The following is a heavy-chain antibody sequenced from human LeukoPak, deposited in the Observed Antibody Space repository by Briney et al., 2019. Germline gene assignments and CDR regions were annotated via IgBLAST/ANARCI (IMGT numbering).Heavy chain of an antibody. J-gene: IGHJ4*02. Sequence: ASVKVSCKASGYTFTSYDINWVRQATGQGLEWLGWMNPNSGNTGYAQKFQGRVTMTRNTSMSTAYMELSSLRSEDTAVYYCARGRGVLLWFGESFDYWGQGTLVTVSS. V-gene: IGHV1-8*01. CDR1: GYTFTSYD. D-gene: IGHD3-10*01. CDR3: ARGRGVLLWFGESFDY. CDR2: MNPNSGNT.